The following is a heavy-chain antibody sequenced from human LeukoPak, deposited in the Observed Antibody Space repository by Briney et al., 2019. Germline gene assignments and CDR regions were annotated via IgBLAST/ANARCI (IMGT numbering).Heavy chain of an antibody. CDR1: GGSFSGYY. V-gene: IGHV4-34*01. CDR3: ARGLVVPAAPANWFDP. CDR2: INHSGST. D-gene: IGHD2-2*01. J-gene: IGHJ5*02. Sequence: SETLSLTCAVYGGSFSGYYWSWIRQPPGKGLEWIGEINHSGSTNYNPSLKSRVTISVDTSKSQFSLKLSSVTAADTAVYYCARGLVVPAAPANWFDPWGQGTLVTVSS.